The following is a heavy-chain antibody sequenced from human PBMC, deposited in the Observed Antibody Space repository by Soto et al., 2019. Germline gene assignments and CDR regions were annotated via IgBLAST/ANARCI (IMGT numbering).Heavy chain of an antibody. D-gene: IGHD2-15*01. Sequence: GGSLRLSCAASGFTFSSYSMNWVRQAPGKGLEWVSSISSSSSYIYYADLVKGRFTISRDNAKNSLFLQMNSLRAEDTAVYYCARVKRFGYCSGGSCHNWFDPWGQGTLVTVSS. CDR2: ISSSSSYI. V-gene: IGHV3-21*01. J-gene: IGHJ5*02. CDR1: GFTFSSYS. CDR3: ARVKRFGYCSGGSCHNWFDP.